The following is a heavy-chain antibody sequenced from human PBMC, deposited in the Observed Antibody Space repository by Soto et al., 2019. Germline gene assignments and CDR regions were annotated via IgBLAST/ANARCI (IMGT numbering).Heavy chain of an antibody. Sequence: TSETLSLTCTVSGGSISSGGYYWSWIRQHPGKGLEWIGYIYYSGSTYYNPSLKSRVTISVDTSKNQFSLKLSSVTAADTAVYYCARQRDSSGWNEDWFDPWGQGTLVTVSS. J-gene: IGHJ5*02. D-gene: IGHD6-19*01. CDR2: IYYSGST. CDR3: ARQRDSSGWNEDWFDP. CDR1: GGSISSGGYY. V-gene: IGHV4-31*03.